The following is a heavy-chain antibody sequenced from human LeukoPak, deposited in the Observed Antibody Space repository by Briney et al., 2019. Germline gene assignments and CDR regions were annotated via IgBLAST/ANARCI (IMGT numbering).Heavy chain of an antibody. D-gene: IGHD1-26*01. V-gene: IGHV3-30*02. CDR3: ATLDVGATVY. CDR1: GLTFRNYA. CDR2: IRYDGSNK. Sequence: GGSLRLSCAASGLTFRNYAMSWVRQAPGKGLEWVAFIRYDGSNKYYADSVKGRFTISRDNSKNTLYLQMNSLRAEDTAVYYCATLDVGATVYWGQGTLVTVSS. J-gene: IGHJ4*02.